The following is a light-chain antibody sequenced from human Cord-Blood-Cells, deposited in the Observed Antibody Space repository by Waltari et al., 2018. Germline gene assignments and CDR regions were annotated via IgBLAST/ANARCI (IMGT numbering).Light chain of an antibody. CDR1: QSVSSY. CDR3: QQRSNWPT. V-gene: IGKV3-11*02. CDR2: DAS. Sequence: EIVLTQSPATLSLSPGERATLSCRASQSVSSYLAWYQQKPGQAPRLLIYDASNRATGIPARCSGSGSGRDFTLTISSLEPEDFAVYYCQQRSNWPTFGQGTKLEIK. J-gene: IGKJ2*01.